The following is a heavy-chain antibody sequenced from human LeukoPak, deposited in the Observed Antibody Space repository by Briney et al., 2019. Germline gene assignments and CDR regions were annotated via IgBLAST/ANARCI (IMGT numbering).Heavy chain of an antibody. D-gene: IGHD6-13*01. J-gene: IGHJ3*01. V-gene: IGHV3-23*01. CDR1: GFTFSSYS. Sequence: GGSLRLSCAASGFTFSSYSMNWVRQAPGKGLESVSAFSATDGSAQYAESVKGRFTISRDNSKNSLYLQMNSLRDEDTAVYYCAKARIAAAGTGAFDVWGQGTMVTVSS. CDR3: AKARIAAAGTGAFDV. CDR2: FSATDGSA.